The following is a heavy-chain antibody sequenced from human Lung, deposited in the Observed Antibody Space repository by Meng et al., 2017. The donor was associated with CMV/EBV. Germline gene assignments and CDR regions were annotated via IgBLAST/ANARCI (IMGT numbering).Heavy chain of an antibody. D-gene: IGHD3-10*01. CDR2: ISAYNGNT. CDR3: ARDSRGRYYGSGSYGDY. Sequence: YTFTSYGSSWVRQAPGQGLEWMGWISAYNGNTNYAQKLQGRVTMTTDTSTSTAYMELRSLRSDDTAVYYCARDSRGRYYGSGSYGDYWGQGTLVTVSS. J-gene: IGHJ4*02. V-gene: IGHV1-18*01. CDR1: YTFTSYG.